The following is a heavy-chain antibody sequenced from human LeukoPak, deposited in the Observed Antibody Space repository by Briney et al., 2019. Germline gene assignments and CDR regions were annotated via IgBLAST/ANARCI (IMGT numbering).Heavy chain of an antibody. Sequence: GGSLRLSCAASGFTFSSYWMHWVRQAPGKGLVWVSRIHSDGSSTAYADSVKGRFTISRDDAKNTLYLQMNSLRAEDTAVYCCVGSSGWPEYWGQGTLVTVSS. V-gene: IGHV3-74*01. CDR2: IHSDGSST. D-gene: IGHD6-19*01. CDR3: VGSSGWPEY. CDR1: GFTFSSYW. J-gene: IGHJ4*02.